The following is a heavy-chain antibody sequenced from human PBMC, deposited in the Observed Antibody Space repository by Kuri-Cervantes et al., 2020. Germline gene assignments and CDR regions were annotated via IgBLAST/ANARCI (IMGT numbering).Heavy chain of an antibody. Sequence: GESLKISCAASGFTVSSNYMRWVRQAPGKGLEWVGFIRSKAYGGTTEYAASVKGRFTISRDDSKSIAYLQMNSLKTEDTAVYYCTRTLVGATKGIYFDYWGQGTLVTVSS. CDR1: GFTVSSNY. CDR2: IRSKAYGGTT. J-gene: IGHJ4*02. V-gene: IGHV3-49*04. CDR3: TRTLVGATKGIYFDY. D-gene: IGHD1-26*01.